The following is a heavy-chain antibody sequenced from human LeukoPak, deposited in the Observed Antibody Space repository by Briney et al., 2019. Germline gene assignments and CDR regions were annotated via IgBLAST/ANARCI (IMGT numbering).Heavy chain of an antibody. D-gene: IGHD2-2*01. V-gene: IGHV3-21*01. CDR2: ISSSSSYI. Sequence: GGSLRLSCAASGFTFSSYSMNWVRQAPGKGLEWASSISSSSSYIYYADSVKGRFTISRDNAKNSLYLQMNSLRAEDTAVYYCARWGSYCSSTSCYEYNYYGMDVWGQGTTVTVSS. CDR3: ARWGSYCSSTSCYEYNYYGMDV. J-gene: IGHJ6*02. CDR1: GFTFSSYS.